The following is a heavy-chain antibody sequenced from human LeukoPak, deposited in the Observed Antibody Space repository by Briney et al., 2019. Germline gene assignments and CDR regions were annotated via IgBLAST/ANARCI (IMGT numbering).Heavy chain of an antibody. V-gene: IGHV1-3*03. D-gene: IGHD5-12*01. CDR2: INAGNGNT. CDR3: AREGGRFMVATPWFDY. J-gene: IGHJ4*02. CDR1: GYTFTSYA. Sequence: GASVKVSCKASGYTFTSYAMHWVRQAPGQRLEWMGWINAGNGNTKYSQEFQGRVTITRDTSASTAYMELSSLRSEDMAVYYCAREGGRFMVATPWFDYWGQGTLVTVSS.